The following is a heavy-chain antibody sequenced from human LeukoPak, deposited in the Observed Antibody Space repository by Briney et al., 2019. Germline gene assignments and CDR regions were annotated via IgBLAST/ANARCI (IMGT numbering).Heavy chain of an antibody. CDR3: ARSTTDLDAFDI. CDR2: ISSSSSYI. J-gene: IGHJ3*02. V-gene: IGHV3-21*01. CDR1: GFTFSSYS. Sequence: GGSLRLSCAASGFTFSSYSMNWVRQAPGKGLEWVSSISSSSSYIYCADSVKGRFTISRDNAKNSLYLQMNSLRAEDTAVYYCARSTTDLDAFDIWGQGTMVTVSS. D-gene: IGHD4-17*01.